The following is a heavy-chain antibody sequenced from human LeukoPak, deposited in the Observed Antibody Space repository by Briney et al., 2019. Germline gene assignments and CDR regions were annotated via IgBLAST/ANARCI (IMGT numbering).Heavy chain of an antibody. CDR2: IYYDGRT. Sequence: SETLSLTCTVSGGSINTYSWTWIRQPPEKGLDWIGYIYYDGRTDYNPSLTSRVTISADTSKNQFSLNLSSVTAADTAIYYCARDLFRGDNSGDYWGQGTLVTVSS. CDR1: GGSINTYS. J-gene: IGHJ4*02. CDR3: ARDLFRGDNSGDY. V-gene: IGHV4-59*01. D-gene: IGHD4-23*01.